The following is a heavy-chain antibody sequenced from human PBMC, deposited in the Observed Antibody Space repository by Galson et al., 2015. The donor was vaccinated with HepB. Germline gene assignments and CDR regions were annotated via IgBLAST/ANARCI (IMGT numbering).Heavy chain of an antibody. V-gene: IGHV3-23*01. J-gene: IGHJ4*02. CDR2: ISGSGGST. CDR1: GFTFSSYA. CDR3: AKGSSAIVVVPAAILGNY. Sequence: SLRLSCAASGFTFSSYAMSWVRQAPGKGLEWVSAISGSGGSTYYADSVKGRFTISRDNSKNTLYLQTNSLRAEDTAVYYCAKGSSAIVVVPAAILGNYWGQGTLVTVSS. D-gene: IGHD2-2*01.